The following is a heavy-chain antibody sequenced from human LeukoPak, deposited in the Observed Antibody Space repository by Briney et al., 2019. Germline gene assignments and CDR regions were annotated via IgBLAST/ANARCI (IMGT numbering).Heavy chain of an antibody. CDR3: ARHRFGHLFDS. D-gene: IGHD3-16*01. Sequence: SETLSLTCTVSGDSISGPYWSWIRQPPGKGLEWIGYVYQTGHNHNNPSLKSRVTISLDTSTNQVSLKLSSVTAADTAVYYCARHRFGHLFDSWGQGTLVIVSS. J-gene: IGHJ4*02. V-gene: IGHV4-59*11. CDR1: GDSISGPY. CDR2: VYQTGHN.